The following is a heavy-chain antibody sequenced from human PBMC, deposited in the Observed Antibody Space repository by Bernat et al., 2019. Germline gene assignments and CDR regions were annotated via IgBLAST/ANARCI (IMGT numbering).Heavy chain of an antibody. CDR1: GGSISSGSYY. V-gene: IGHV4-61*02. J-gene: IGHJ4*02. CDR3: ARESKWGGGISRYFDY. CDR2: IYTSGST. Sequence: QVQLQESGPGLVKPSQTLSLTCTVSGGSISSGSYYWSWIRQPAGKGLEWIGRIYTSGSTNYKPSLKSRVTISRDTSKKQFSLKLSTVTAADTAVYYCARESKWGGGISRYFDYWGQGTLVTVSS. D-gene: IGHD3-16*01.